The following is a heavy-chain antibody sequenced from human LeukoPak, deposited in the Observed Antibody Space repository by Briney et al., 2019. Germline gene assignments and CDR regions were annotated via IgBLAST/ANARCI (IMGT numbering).Heavy chain of an antibody. CDR3: AKDSDYYYDSSGYYPD. V-gene: IGHV3-23*01. J-gene: IGHJ4*02. CDR2: ISGSGGST. CDR1: GFTVSSNY. D-gene: IGHD3-22*01. Sequence: GGSLRLSCAASGFTVSSNYMSWVRQAPGKGLEWVSAISGSGGSTYYADSVKGRFTISRDNSKNTLYLQMNSLRAEDTAVYYCAKDSDYYYDSSGYYPDWGQGTLVTVSS.